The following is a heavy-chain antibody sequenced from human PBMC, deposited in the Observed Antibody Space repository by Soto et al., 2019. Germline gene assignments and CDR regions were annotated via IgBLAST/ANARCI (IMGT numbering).Heavy chain of an antibody. J-gene: IGHJ4*02. CDR2: ISYDGSNK. Sequence: GSLRLSCAASGFTFSSYGMHWVRQAPGKGLEWVAVISYDGSNKYYADSVKGRFTISRDNSKNTLYLQMNSLRAEDTAVYYCAKDLRAYVVVPAAPDYWGQGTLVTVSS. D-gene: IGHD2-2*01. V-gene: IGHV3-30*18. CDR3: AKDLRAYVVVPAAPDY. CDR1: GFTFSSYG.